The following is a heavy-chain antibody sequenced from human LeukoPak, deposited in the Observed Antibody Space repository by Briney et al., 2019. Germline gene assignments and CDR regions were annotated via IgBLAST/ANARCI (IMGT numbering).Heavy chain of an antibody. CDR2: IYYSGST. CDR3: ARLKKRAQFDY. J-gene: IGHJ4*02. CDR1: GGSISSYY. V-gene: IGHV4-59*08. Sequence: SETLSLTCTVSGGSISSYYWSWIRQPPGKGLGWIGYIYYSGSTNYNPSLKSRVTISVDTAKNQFSLKLSSVTAADTAVYYCARLKKRAQFDYWGQGTLVTVSS.